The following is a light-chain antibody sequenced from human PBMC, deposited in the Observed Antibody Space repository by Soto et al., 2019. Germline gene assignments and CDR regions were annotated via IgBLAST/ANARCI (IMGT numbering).Light chain of an antibody. CDR2: GAS. V-gene: IGKV3-20*01. CDR3: QQYGSSLIT. J-gene: IGKJ5*01. Sequence: EIVMTQSPATLSVSPGERATLSCRASQSASSNLAWYQQKPGQAPRILIYGASSRATGIPDRFSGSGSGTDFTPTISRLQPEDFAVYYRQQYGSSLITFGQGTRRRL. CDR1: QSASSN.